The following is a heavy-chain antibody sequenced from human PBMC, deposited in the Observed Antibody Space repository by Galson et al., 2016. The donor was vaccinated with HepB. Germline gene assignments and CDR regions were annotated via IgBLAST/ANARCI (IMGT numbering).Heavy chain of an antibody. CDR2: IDPIDWHT. J-gene: IGHJ6*02. CDR3: ARRTGGMDV. V-gene: IGHV5-10-1*01. D-gene: IGHD1-1*01. CDR1: GYTFANYW. Sequence: QSGAEVTKPGESLRISCKGSGYTFANYWISWVRQMPGKGLEWMGRIDPIDWHTTYSPAFQGPVTISVGQSISTAYLQCSSLEASDTAMYYCARRTGGMDVWGQGTTVTVSS.